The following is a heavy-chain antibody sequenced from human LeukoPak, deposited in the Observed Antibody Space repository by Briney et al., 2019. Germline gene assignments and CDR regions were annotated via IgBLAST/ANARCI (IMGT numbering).Heavy chain of an antibody. J-gene: IGHJ4*02. Sequence: GGSLRLSCAAPGFTFNTYAMNWVRQAPGKGLEWVSSISSSSSYIYYADSVKGRFTISRDDAKNSLYLQMNSLRAEDTAVYYCARGSLWYDSSGYYRKSGSFDYWGQGTLVTVSS. CDR1: GFTFNTYA. CDR2: ISSSSSYI. V-gene: IGHV3-21*01. CDR3: ARGSLWYDSSGYYRKSGSFDY. D-gene: IGHD3-22*01.